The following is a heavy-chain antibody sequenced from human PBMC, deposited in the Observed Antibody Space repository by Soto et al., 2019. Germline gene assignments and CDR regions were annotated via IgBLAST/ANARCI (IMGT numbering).Heavy chain of an antibody. CDR2: INHSGST. CDR3: AGGTGTTKKTDY. V-gene: IGHV4-34*01. J-gene: IGHJ4*02. CDR1: GGSFSGYY. D-gene: IGHD1-7*01. Sequence: SETLSLTCAVYGGSFSGYYWSWIRQPPGKGLEWIGEINHSGSTNYNPSLKSRVTISVDTSKNQFSLKLSSVTAADTAVYYCAGGTGTTKKTDYWGQGTLVTVSS.